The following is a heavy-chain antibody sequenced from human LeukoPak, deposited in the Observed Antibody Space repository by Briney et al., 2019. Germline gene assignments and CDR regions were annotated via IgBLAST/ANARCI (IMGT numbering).Heavy chain of an antibody. D-gene: IGHD3-10*01. J-gene: IGHJ4*02. CDR3: ARDTSSSYGSGSDY. CDR1: GFTFDDYG. Sequence: GGSLRLSCAASGFTFDDYGMSWVRQAPGKGLEWVSGINWNGGSTGYADSAKGRFTISRDNAKNSLYLQMNSLRAEVTALYYCARDTSSSYGSGSDYWGQGTLVTVSS. CDR2: INWNGGST. V-gene: IGHV3-20*04.